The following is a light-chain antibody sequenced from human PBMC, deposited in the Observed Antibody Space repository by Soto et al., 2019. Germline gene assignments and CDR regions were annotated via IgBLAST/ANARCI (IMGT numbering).Light chain of an antibody. J-gene: IGKJ1*01. V-gene: IGKV3-15*01. CDR3: QQYNNWWT. CDR2: GAS. CDR1: QSVRSN. Sequence: EIVMTQSPAPLSVSPGERATLSCRASQSVRSNLAWYQQKPGQAPRLLIYGASTRATGIPVRLSGSGSGTEFTLTISSLKSEDFAVYYCQQYNNWWTFGHGTKVDIK.